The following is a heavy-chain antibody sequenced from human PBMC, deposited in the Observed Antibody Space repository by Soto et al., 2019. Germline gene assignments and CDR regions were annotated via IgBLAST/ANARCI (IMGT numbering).Heavy chain of an antibody. CDR1: GFTFSSYA. J-gene: IGHJ4*02. Sequence: PGGSLRLSCAASGFTFSSYAMSWVRQAPGKGLEWVSAISGSGGSTYYADSVKGRFTISRDNSKNTLYLQMNSLRAEDTAVYYCAKDSVKGRKLRFLEWLLSPFDYRGQGTLVTV. CDR2: ISGSGGST. CDR3: AKDSVKGRKLRFLEWLLSPFDY. V-gene: IGHV3-23*01. D-gene: IGHD3-3*01.